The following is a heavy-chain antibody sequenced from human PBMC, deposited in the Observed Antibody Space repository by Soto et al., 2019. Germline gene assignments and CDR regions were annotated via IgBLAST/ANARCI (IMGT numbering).Heavy chain of an antibody. D-gene: IGHD6-19*01. CDR1: GYIFTGYY. V-gene: IGHV1-2*04. J-gene: IGHJ4*02. CDR3: ARGALIAVAGNPSSHY. CDR2: INPNSGDT. Sequence: QVQLVQSGAEVKKPGASVKVSCKASGYIFTGYYMHWVRQAPGQGLEWMGWINPNSGDTNYAQKFQGWVTMTRDTSTSTGYRGLSRLTFDDTAVYYCARGALIAVAGNPSSHYWGQGALVTVSS.